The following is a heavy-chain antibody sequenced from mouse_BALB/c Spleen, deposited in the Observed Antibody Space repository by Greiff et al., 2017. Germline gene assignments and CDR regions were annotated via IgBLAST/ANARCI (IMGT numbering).Heavy chain of an antibody. Sequence: QVQLQQPGAELVKPGAPVKLSCKASGYTFTSYWMNWVKQRPGRGLEWIGRIDPSDSETHYNQKFKDKATLTVDKSSSTAYIQLSSLTSEDSAVYYCARNRGLGPYFDYWGQGTTLTVSS. J-gene: IGHJ2*01. D-gene: IGHD3-3*01. CDR1: GYTFTSYW. V-gene: IGHV1-69*02. CDR3: ARNRGLGPYFDY. CDR2: IDPSDSET.